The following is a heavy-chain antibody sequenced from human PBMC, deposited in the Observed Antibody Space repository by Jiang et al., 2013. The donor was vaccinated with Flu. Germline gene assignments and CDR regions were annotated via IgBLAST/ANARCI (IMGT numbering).Heavy chain of an antibody. Sequence: EVKKPGASVKVSCKASGYTFTSYPMQWVRQAPGQRLEWMGWIKDGNGNTKYSENFQGRVTITSDKSTSTAYMDLSSLRSEDTAIYFCARSSWGYGYGPFEYWGQGTLVTVSS. CDR1: GYTFTSYP. CDR2: IKDGNGNT. D-gene: IGHD5-18*01. CDR3: ARSSWGYGYGPFEY. V-gene: IGHV1-3*01. J-gene: IGHJ4*02.